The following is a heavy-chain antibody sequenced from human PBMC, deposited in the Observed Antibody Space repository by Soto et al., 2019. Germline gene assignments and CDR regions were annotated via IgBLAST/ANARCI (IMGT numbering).Heavy chain of an antibody. J-gene: IGHJ4*02. D-gene: IGHD3-3*01. CDR3: ARGGRTIFGRYFDY. Sequence: QVQLQESGPGLVKPSQTLSLTCTVSGGSISSGDYYWSWIRQPPGKGLEWIGYIDYSGSTYYNPSLKTRVTISVDTSKSQFSLKLSSVTAADTAVYYCARGGRTIFGRYFDYWGQGTLVTVSS. CDR2: IDYSGST. V-gene: IGHV4-30-4*01. CDR1: GGSISSGDYY.